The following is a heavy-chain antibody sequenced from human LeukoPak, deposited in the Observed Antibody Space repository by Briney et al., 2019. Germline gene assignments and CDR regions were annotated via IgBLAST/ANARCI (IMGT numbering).Heavy chain of an antibody. V-gene: IGHV4-31*03. D-gene: IGHD5-18*01. Sequence: SETLSLTCTVSGGSISSDDYYWSWIRQHPGKGLEWIGYIYYSGSTYYNPSLKSRVTISIDTSKNQFSLKLSSVTAADTAVYYCARAETPRNSYGYLDYWGQGTLVTVSS. CDR3: ARAETPRNSYGYLDY. J-gene: IGHJ4*02. CDR1: GGSISSDDYY. CDR2: IYYSGST.